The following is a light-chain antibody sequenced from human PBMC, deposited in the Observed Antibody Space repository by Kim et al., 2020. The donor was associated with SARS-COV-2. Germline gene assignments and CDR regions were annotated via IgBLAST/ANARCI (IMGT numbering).Light chain of an antibody. CDR1: SNDVGYYNS. V-gene: IGLV2-14*03. CDR3: SSHTTSSTYV. Sequence: GQWITISGTGTSNDVGYYNSVSWYQQPPGTAPILVIYDVAGLAAGVSNHFSGSQSGNTASLTISGLRAEDEADYYCSSHTTSSTYVFGSGTKVTVL. J-gene: IGLJ1*01. CDR2: DVA.